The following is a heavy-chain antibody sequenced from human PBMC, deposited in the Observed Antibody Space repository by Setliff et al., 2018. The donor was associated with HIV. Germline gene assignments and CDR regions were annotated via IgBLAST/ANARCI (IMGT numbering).Heavy chain of an antibody. CDR3: ARAPLYSANWYGSYWYFDL. D-gene: IGHD6-13*01. J-gene: IGHJ2*01. CDR1: GYPFTSYG. CDR2: INAGNGNT. Sequence: ASVKVSCKASGYPFTSYGISWVRQAPGQRLEWMGWINAGNGNTKSSQEFQDRVIMTRDTSASTAYLELSSLRSEDMAVYYCARAPLYSANWYGSYWYFDLWGRGTLVTVSS. V-gene: IGHV1-3*03.